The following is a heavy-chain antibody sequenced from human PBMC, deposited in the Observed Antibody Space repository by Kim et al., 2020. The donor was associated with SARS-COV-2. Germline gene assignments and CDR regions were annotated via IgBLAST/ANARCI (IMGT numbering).Heavy chain of an antibody. CDR1: GFTFSSYD. Sequence: GGSLRLSCAASGFTFSSYDMHWVRQATGKGLEWVSAIGTAGDTYYPGSVKGRFTISRENAKNSLYLQMNSLRAGDTAVYYCARGPRSDWLLPYFDYWGQGTLVTVSS. CDR2: IGTAGDT. V-gene: IGHV3-13*04. CDR3: ARGPRSDWLLPYFDY. J-gene: IGHJ4*02. D-gene: IGHD3-9*01.